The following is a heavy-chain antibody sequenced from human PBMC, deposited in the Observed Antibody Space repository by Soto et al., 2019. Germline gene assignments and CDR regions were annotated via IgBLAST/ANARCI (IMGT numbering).Heavy chain of an antibody. Sequence: GGSLRLSCAASGFTFDDYAMHWVRQAPGKGLEWVSGISWNSGSIGYADSVKGRFTISRDNAKNSLYLQMNSLRAEDTALYYCAKARQLADNWFDPWGQGTLVTVSS. CDR2: ISWNSGSI. CDR3: AKARQLADNWFDP. V-gene: IGHV3-9*01. D-gene: IGHD6-13*01. J-gene: IGHJ5*02. CDR1: GFTFDDYA.